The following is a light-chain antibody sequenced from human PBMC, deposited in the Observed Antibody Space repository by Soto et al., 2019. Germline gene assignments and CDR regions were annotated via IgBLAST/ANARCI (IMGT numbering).Light chain of an antibody. J-gene: IGKJ1*01. CDR3: QQHYNTPRT. CDR1: QGIRHY. CDR2: EAS. Sequence: DIQMTQSPSSLSASVGDRVTITCRASQGIRHYLAWYQQKPGKVPKLLIYEASNLQSGVPSRFSGSGSGTHFTLTISSLQPEDFATYYCQQHYNTPRTFGQGTKVDIK. V-gene: IGKV1-39*01.